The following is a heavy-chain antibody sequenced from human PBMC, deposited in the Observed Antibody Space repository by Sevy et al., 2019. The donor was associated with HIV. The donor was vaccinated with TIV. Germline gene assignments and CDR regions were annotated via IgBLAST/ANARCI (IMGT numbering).Heavy chain of an antibody. J-gene: IGHJ4*02. V-gene: IGHV3-21*01. CDR1: GFTFSSYS. CDR2: ISSSSSYI. CDR3: ARGTMFNYFDY. Sequence: GESLKISCAASGFTFSSYSMNWVRQAPGKGLEWVSSISSSSSYIYYADSVKGRFTISRDNAKNSLYLQMNSLRAEDTAVYYCARGTMFNYFDYWGQGTLVTVSS. D-gene: IGHD3-10*02.